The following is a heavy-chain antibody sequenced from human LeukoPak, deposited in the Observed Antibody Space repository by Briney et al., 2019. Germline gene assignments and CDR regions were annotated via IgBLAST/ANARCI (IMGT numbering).Heavy chain of an antibody. D-gene: IGHD5-24*01. CDR1: GGSISSYY. CDR3: AREGLSRDGYNSDYYYYYYMDV. Sequence: PSETLSLTCTVSGGSISSYYWSWIRQPPGKGLEWIGYIYYGGSTNYNPSLKSRVTISVDTSKNQFSLKLSSVTAADTAVYYCAREGLSRDGYNSDYYYYYYMDVWGKGTTVTVSS. CDR2: IYYGGST. V-gene: IGHV4-59*01. J-gene: IGHJ6*03.